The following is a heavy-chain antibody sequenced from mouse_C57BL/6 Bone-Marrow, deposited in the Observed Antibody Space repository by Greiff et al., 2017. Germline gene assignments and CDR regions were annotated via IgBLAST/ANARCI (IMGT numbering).Heavy chain of an antibody. D-gene: IGHD2-4*01. J-gene: IGHJ4*01. V-gene: IGHV1-62-2*01. CDR3: ARHPYYDYDLYYAMDY. CDR1: GYTFTEYT. Sequence: VQLQQSGAELVKPGASVKLSCKASGYTFTEYTIHWVKQRSGQGLEWIGWFYPGSGSIKYNEKFKDKATLTADKSSSTVYMELSRLTTEDSAVYFCARHPYYDYDLYYAMDYWGQGTSVTVSS. CDR2: FYPGSGSI.